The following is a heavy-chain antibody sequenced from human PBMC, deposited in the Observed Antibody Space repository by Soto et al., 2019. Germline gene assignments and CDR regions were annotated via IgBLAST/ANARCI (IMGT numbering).Heavy chain of an antibody. CDR1: GFTFGGYS. V-gene: IGHV3-48*02. CDR3: VREDILGARSFDY. D-gene: IGHD1-26*01. J-gene: IGHJ4*02. CDR2: ISSLSSPR. Sequence: GGSLRLSCAASGFTFGGYSMNWVRQAPGKGLEWISYISSLSSPRYYAESVEGRFIISRNNAKSSLYLQMNSLRDEDTAVYFCVREDILGARSFDYWGQGT.